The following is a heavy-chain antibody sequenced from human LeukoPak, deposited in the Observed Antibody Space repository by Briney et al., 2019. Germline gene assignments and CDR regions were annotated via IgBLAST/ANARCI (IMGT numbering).Heavy chain of an antibody. CDR3: ARDDRLGAALLASFDY. J-gene: IGHJ4*02. CDR2: ISSSGSTI. Sequence: GGSLRLSCAASGFTFSSYEMNWVRQAPGKGLEWVSYISSSGSTIYYADSVKGRFTISRDNAKNSLYLQMNSLRCEDTAVYYCARDDRLGAALLASFDYWGQGTLVTVSS. CDR1: GFTFSSYE. V-gene: IGHV3-48*03. D-gene: IGHD3-16*01.